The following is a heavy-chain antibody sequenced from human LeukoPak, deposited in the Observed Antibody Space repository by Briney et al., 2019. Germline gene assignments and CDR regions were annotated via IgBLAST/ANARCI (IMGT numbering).Heavy chain of an antibody. V-gene: IGHV3-23*01. J-gene: IGHJ4*02. CDR1: GFTFSSYG. Sequence: GGTLRLSCAASGFTFSSYGMSWVRQATGKGLEWVSAISGSGGSTYYADSVKGRFTISRDNAKNSLYLQMNSLRAEDTAVYYCAREGGEWELLRTFDYWGQGTLVTVSS. D-gene: IGHD1-26*01. CDR2: ISGSGGST. CDR3: AREGGEWELLRTFDY.